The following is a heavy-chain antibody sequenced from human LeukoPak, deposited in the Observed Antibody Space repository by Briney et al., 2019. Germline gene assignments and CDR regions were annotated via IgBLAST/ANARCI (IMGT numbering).Heavy chain of an antibody. J-gene: IGHJ2*01. D-gene: IGHD3-22*01. CDR1: GFTFSSYA. V-gene: IGHV3-30-3*01. Sequence: PGGSLRLSCAASGFTFSSYAMHWVRQAPGKGLEWVAVISYDGSNKYYADSVKGRFTISRDNSKNTLYLQMNSLRAEDTAVYYCARSRYDSSGYYLEDFDLWGRGTLVTVSS. CDR2: ISYDGSNK. CDR3: ARSRYDSSGYYLEDFDL.